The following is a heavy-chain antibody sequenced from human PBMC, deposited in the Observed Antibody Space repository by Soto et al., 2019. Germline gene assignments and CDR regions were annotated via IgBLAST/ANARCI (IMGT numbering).Heavy chain of an antibody. CDR3: ARGHSSRGYYYYGMDV. J-gene: IGHJ6*02. V-gene: IGHV4-59*01. CDR2: IYYSGST. D-gene: IGHD6-13*01. CDR1: GGSISSYY. Sequence: PSETLSLTCTVSGGSISSYYWSWIRQPPGKGLERIGYIYYSGSTNYNPSLKSRVTISVDTSKNQFSLKLSSVTAADTAVYYCARGHSSRGYYYYGMDVWGQGTTVTVSS.